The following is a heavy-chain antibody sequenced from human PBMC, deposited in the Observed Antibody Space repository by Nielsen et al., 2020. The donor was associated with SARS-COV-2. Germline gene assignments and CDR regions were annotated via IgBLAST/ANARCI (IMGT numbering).Heavy chain of an antibody. V-gene: IGHV4-34*01. D-gene: IGHD1-14*01. CDR3: ARGAGTWNYYYYYGMDV. CDR1: GGSFSGYY. CDR2: INHSGST. Sequence: GSLRLSCAVYGGSFSGYYWSWIRQPPGKGLEWIGEINHSGSTNYNPSLKSRVTISVDTSKNQFSLKLSSVTAADTAVYYCARGAGTWNYYYYYGMDVWGQGTTVTVSS. J-gene: IGHJ6*02.